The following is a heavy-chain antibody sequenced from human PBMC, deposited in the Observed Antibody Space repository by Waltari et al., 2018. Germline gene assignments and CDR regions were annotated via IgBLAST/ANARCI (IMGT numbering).Heavy chain of an antibody. CDR1: QFSISTYN. CDR2: ISRDSNYI. V-gene: IGHV3-21*01. D-gene: IGHD7-27*01. CDR3: ATGGWGFYFDY. J-gene: IGHJ4*02. Sequence: EVQLVESGGGLVKPGGSLRLSCVASQFSISTYNMNWVRQAPGKGLEWVASISRDSNYIHDADSVKGRFTISRDNAKNSLYLQMNSLRAEDTAVYYCATGGWGFYFDYWGQGTLVTVSS.